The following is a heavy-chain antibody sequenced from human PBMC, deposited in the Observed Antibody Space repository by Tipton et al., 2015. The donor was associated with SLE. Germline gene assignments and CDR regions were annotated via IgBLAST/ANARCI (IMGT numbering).Heavy chain of an antibody. J-gene: IGHJ4*02. Sequence: TLSLTCAVYGGSFSGYYWSWIRQPPGKGLEWIGEINHSGYTNYNLSLKSRVTISVDTSKNQFSLKLRSVTAADSAIYYCARDRLGGPFDYWGRGTLVTVSS. CDR3: ARDRLGGPFDY. CDR2: INHSGYT. D-gene: IGHD1-26*01. CDR1: GGSFSGYY. V-gene: IGHV4-34*01.